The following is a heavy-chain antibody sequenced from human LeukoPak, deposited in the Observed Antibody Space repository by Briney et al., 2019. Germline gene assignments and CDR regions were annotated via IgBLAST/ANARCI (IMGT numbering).Heavy chain of an antibody. CDR1: GSSVSSTY. Sequence: PGRSLTLSCAASGSSVSSTYMSWVRQAPGKGLEWVSSIYKGGETFYAESVEGRFTISRDNFKNTLFLQMNSLRVEDKAVYFCAREGGSGYCSTTSCSLDVWGKGTTVTVSS. CDR3: AREGGSGYCSTTSCSLDV. D-gene: IGHD2-2*01. CDR2: IYKGGET. J-gene: IGHJ6*04. V-gene: IGHV3-53*01.